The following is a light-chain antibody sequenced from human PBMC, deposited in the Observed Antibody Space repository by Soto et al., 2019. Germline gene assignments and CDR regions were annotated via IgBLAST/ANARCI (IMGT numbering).Light chain of an antibody. CDR2: GAS. J-gene: IGKJ2*01. Sequence: EVVLSQSPGTLPLSTGERATISCRASQSISSSSLAWYQQKRGQAPRLLIYGASRRATGIPDTFSGSGSGTDFTLTISRLEPEDFAVYYCQLYGDSPMYTVGLGTKVDSK. V-gene: IGKV3-20*01. CDR1: QSISSSS. CDR3: QLYGDSPMYT.